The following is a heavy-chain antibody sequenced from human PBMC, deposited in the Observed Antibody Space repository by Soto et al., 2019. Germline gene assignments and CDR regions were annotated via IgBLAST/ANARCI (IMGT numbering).Heavy chain of an antibody. V-gene: IGHV1-69*04. CDR2: IIPILGIA. CDR3: AIDREHGFTGTPSTIDY. CDR1: GGTFSSYT. Sequence: GASVKVSCKASGGTFSSYTISWVRQAPGQGLEWMGRIIPILGIANYAQKFQGRVTITADKSTSTAYMELSSLRSEDTAVFFFAIDREHGFTGTPSTIDYWGQGTLVTVSS. D-gene: IGHD1-1*01. J-gene: IGHJ4*02.